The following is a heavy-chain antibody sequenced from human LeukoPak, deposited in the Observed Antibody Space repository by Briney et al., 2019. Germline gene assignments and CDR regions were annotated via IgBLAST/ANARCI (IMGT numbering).Heavy chain of an antibody. CDR1: GYSISSGYY. Sequence: SETLSLTCAVSGYSISSGYYWGWIRQSPGKGLEWIGSIYHSGSTYYNPSLKSRVTISVDTSKNHFSLKLSSVTAADTAVYYCARDRIYGSGSYFYYGMDVWGKGTTVTVSS. CDR2: IYHSGST. J-gene: IGHJ6*04. V-gene: IGHV4-38-2*02. D-gene: IGHD3-10*01. CDR3: ARDRIYGSGSYFYYGMDV.